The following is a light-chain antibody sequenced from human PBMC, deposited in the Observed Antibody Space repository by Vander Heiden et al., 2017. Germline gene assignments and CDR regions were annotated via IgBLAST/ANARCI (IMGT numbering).Light chain of an antibody. CDR3: QQSYSTRRT. J-gene: IGKJ2*01. CDR2: AAS. CDR1: QSISSY. V-gene: IGKV1-39*01. Sequence: DIQHTQSPSSLSASVGDRVTITGRASQSISSYLNWYQQKPGKATKLLIYAASSLQSGVPSRFSGSGSGTDFTLTISRLQPEDFATYYWQQSYSTRRTFGQGTKLEIK.